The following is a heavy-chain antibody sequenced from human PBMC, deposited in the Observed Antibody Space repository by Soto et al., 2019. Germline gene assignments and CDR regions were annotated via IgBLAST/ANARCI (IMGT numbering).Heavy chain of an antibody. Sequence: QVALVESGGGLVKPGGSLRLSCAASGLSFSDYYMSWIRQAPGKGLEWIAYITSSSSTIYYADSVKGRFTISRNDAKNSLYLQLDRLRAEDTAVYYCATVCRSSNFNYWGQGTLVTVSS. CDR2: ITSSSSTI. V-gene: IGHV3-11*01. CDR3: ATVCRSSNFNY. J-gene: IGHJ4*02. CDR1: GLSFSDYY.